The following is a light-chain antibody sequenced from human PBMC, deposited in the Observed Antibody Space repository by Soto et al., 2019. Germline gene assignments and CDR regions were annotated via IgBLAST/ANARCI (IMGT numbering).Light chain of an antibody. J-gene: IGLJ3*02. CDR2: NTN. V-gene: IGLV8-61*01. Sequence: TVVTQEPSFSVSPGGTVTLTCGLSSGSVSTSYYPSWYQQTPGQPPRTVIYNTNTRSSGVPDRFSGSILGNRAALTITGAQADDESDHYCVLYVAGGVWVFGGGTQLTVL. CDR3: VLYVAGGVWV. CDR1: SGSVSTSYY.